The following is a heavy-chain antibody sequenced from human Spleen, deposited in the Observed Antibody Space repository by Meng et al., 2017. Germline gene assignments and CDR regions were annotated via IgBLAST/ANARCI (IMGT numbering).Heavy chain of an antibody. J-gene: IGHJ4*02. D-gene: IGHD6-6*01. CDR2: IYYSGST. V-gene: IGHV4-61*01. Sequence: VQGSGPKLVRPSGTLSLTCTDSGGSVSSGIYYWSWIRQPPGKGLEWIGHIYYSGSTNYNPSLKSRVTISVDTSKNQFSLKLSSVTAADTAVYFCARSSTSPASYFFDYWGQGTLVTVSS. CDR3: ARSSTSPASYFFDY. CDR1: GGSVSSGIYY.